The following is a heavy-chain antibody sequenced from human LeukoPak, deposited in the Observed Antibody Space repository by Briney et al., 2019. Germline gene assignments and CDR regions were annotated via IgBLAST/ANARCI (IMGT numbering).Heavy chain of an antibody. CDR2: MNPNSGNT. Sequence: ASVKVSCKASGYTFTSYDINWVRQATGQGLEWMGWMNPNSGNTGYAQKFQGRVTMTRNTSISTAYMELSSLRSEDTAVYYCAGANTSYYYYGMDVWGQGTTVTVSS. CDR1: GYTFTSYD. V-gene: IGHV1-8*01. CDR3: AGANTSYYYYGMDV. D-gene: IGHD4/OR15-4a*01. J-gene: IGHJ6*02.